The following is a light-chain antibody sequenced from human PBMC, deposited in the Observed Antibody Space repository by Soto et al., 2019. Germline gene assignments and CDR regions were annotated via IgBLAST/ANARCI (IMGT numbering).Light chain of an antibody. J-gene: IGLJ1*01. CDR3: HSYTSSSTFV. Sequence: QSVLTQPASVSGSPGQSITISCTGTSSDVGGYNYVSWYQQHPGKAPKLMIYEVSNRPSGVSNRFSGSRSGNTASLTISGLQAEDEAEYYCHSYTSSSTFVFGTGTKLTVL. CDR2: EVS. CDR1: SSDVGGYNY. V-gene: IGLV2-14*01.